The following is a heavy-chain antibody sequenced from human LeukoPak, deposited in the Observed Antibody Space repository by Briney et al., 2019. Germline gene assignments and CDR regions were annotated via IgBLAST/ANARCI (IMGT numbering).Heavy chain of an antibody. Sequence: SVKVSCKASGGTFSSYAISWVRQAPGQGLEWMGGVIPIFGTANYAQKFQGRVTITADESTSTAYMELSSLRSEDTAVYYRARDLLSTIFGVVTPFWFDPWGQGTLVTVSS. J-gene: IGHJ5*02. D-gene: IGHD3-3*01. CDR3: ARDLLSTIFGVVTPFWFDP. CDR2: VIPIFGTA. CDR1: GGTFSSYA. V-gene: IGHV1-69*13.